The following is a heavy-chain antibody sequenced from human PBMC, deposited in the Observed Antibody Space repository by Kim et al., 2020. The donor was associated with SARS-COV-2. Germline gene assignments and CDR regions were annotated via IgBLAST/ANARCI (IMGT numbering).Heavy chain of an antibody. J-gene: IGHJ6*02. D-gene: IGHD3-9*01. V-gene: IGHV4-39*01. CDR3: LSHLNKRYFDWLWGGMDV. CDR1: GGSISSSSYY. Sequence: SETLSLTCTVSGGSISSSSYYWGWIRQPPGKGLEWIGSIYDSGSTYYNPSLKIRVTISLDTTKNQFSLKLSSVTAADTAVYYCLSHLNKRYFDWLWGGMDVWGQGTTVTVSS. CDR2: IYDSGST.